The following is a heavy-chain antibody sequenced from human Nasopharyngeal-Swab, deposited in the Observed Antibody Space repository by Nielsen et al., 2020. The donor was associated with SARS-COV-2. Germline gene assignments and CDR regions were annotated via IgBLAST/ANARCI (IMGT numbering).Heavy chain of an antibody. CDR3: ARDSRYYYYGMDV. CDR2: IYYSGST. Sequence: SETLSLTCTVSGGSISSYYWSWIPQPPGKGLELIRYIYYSGSTNYNPSLKSRVTISVDTSKNQFSLKLSSVTAADTAVYYCARDSRYYYYGMDVWGQGTTVTVSS. J-gene: IGHJ6*02. CDR1: GGSISSYY. V-gene: IGHV4-59*13.